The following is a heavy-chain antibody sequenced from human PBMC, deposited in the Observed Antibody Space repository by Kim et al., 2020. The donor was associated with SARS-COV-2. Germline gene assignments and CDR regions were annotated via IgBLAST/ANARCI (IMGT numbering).Heavy chain of an antibody. CDR3: ARGPMDTAMVYYYYYGMDV. Sequence: GRLTISRDNAKNSLYLQMNSLRAEDTAVYYCARGPMDTAMVYYYYYGMDVWGQGTTVTVSS. J-gene: IGHJ6*02. D-gene: IGHD5-18*01. V-gene: IGHV3-11*06.